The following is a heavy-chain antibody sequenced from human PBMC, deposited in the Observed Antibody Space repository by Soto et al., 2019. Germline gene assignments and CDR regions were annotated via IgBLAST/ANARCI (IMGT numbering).Heavy chain of an antibody. V-gene: IGHV4-39*01. Sequence: QLRLQESGPGLVKSSETLSLTCTVSGGSVRSSTYYWGWIRQSPGKGLEWIGSIYYSGSTHNNPSLKSRVTMSLDTYTNQFSLKLMSVTAADTAIYYCTRHEGGAAADRPLDYWGQGTLVTVSS. CDR1: GGSVRSSTYY. CDR3: TRHEGGAAADRPLDY. CDR2: IYYSGST. D-gene: IGHD6-13*01. J-gene: IGHJ4*02.